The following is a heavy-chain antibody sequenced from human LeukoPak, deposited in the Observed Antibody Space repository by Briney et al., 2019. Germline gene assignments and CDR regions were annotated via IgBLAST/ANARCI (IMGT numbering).Heavy chain of an antibody. CDR2: ISFDGNS. CDR3: ARINGGI. CDR1: GFTFSSYA. Sequence: GSLRLSCAASGFTFSSYAMSWVRQAPGKGLEWIGSISFDGNSYYDPSLKSRVTVSRDTSKNQFSLKVNSVTAADTAVYYCARINGGIWGQGTLVTVSS. V-gene: IGHV4-38-2*01. J-gene: IGHJ4*02. D-gene: IGHD2-8*01.